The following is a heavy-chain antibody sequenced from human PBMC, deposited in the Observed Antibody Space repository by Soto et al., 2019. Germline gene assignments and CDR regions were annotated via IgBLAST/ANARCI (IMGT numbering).Heavy chain of an antibody. J-gene: IGHJ4*02. CDR1: GGSISSGGYS. Sequence: SETLSLTCAVSGGSISSGGYSWSWIRQPPGKGLEWIGYIYHSGSTYYNPSLKSRVTISVDRSKNQFSLKLSSVTAADTAVYYCARRIAARLYYFDYWGQGTLVTVSS. D-gene: IGHD6-6*01. CDR3: ARRIAARLYYFDY. V-gene: IGHV4-30-2*01. CDR2: IYHSGST.